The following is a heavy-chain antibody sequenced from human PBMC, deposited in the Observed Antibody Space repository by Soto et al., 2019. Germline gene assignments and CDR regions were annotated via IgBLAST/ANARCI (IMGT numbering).Heavy chain of an antibody. D-gene: IGHD3-22*01. J-gene: IGHJ4*02. Sequence: PGGSLRLSCAASGFTFSSYAMSWVRQAPGKGLEWVSAISYSGGTTYYADSVKGRFTISRDNSKNTLYLQMNSLRAEDTAVYYCAKAPTYDSSGYYPYYFDYWGQGTLVTVSS. CDR1: GFTFSSYA. V-gene: IGHV3-23*01. CDR3: AKAPTYDSSGYYPYYFDY. CDR2: ISYSGGTT.